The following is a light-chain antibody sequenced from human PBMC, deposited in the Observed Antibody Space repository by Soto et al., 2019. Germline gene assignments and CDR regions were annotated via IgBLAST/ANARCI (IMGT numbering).Light chain of an antibody. CDR1: SSDVGGYNH. CDR2: DVT. CDR3: SSYTSSSSVV. V-gene: IGLV2-14*01. Sequence: QSVLTQPASVSGSPGQSIIISCTGTSSDVGGYNHVSWYQQRPGKAPKLIIYDVTSRPSGVSNRFSGSKSGNTASLTISGLQSEDEADYYCSSYTSSSSVVFGGGTKVTVL. J-gene: IGLJ2*01.